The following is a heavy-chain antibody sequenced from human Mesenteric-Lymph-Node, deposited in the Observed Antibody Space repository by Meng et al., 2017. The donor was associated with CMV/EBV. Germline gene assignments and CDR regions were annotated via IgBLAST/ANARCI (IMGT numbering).Heavy chain of an antibody. CDR1: GFTFDDYG. V-gene: IGHV3-21*06. Sequence: GESLKISCAASGFTFDDYGMTWVRQAPGKGLEWVSSISSSSSYIYYADSVKGRFTISRDNAKNSLYLQMNSLRAEDTAVYYCASGDYVWGRPDYWGQGTLVTVSS. CDR2: ISSSSSYI. J-gene: IGHJ4*02. CDR3: ASGDYVWGRPDY. D-gene: IGHD3-16*01.